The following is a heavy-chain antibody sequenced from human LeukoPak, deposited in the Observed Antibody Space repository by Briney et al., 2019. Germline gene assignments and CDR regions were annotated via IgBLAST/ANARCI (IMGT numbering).Heavy chain of an antibody. CDR2: INHSGST. J-gene: IGHJ4*02. Sequence: SETLSLTCAVYGGSFSGYYWSWIRKPPGKGLEWIGEINHSGSTNYNPSLKSRVTISVDTSKNQFSLKLSSVTAADTAVYYCASRQNYYGSGRRSFDYWGQGTLVTVSS. D-gene: IGHD3-10*01. V-gene: IGHV4-34*01. CDR1: GGSFSGYY. CDR3: ASRQNYYGSGRRSFDY.